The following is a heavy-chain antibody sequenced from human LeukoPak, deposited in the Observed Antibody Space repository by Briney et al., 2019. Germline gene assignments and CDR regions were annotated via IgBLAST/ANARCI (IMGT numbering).Heavy chain of an antibody. V-gene: IGHV3-74*01. CDR3: VRDSPSGFFDL. Sequence: GGSLRLSYAASGFTFNTYWMHWVRQAPGKGLVWVSPINPDGTVTTYADSVKGRFTISRDNAKNTLYLQMNSLKAEDTAVYYCVRDSPSGFFDLWGRGTLVTVSS. D-gene: IGHD6-19*01. CDR1: GFTFNTYW. CDR2: INPDGTVT. J-gene: IGHJ2*01.